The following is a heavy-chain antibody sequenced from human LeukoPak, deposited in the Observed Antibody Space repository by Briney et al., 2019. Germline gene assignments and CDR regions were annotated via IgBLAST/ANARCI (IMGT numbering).Heavy chain of an antibody. J-gene: IGHJ4*02. CDR2: IYYSGST. D-gene: IGHD6-19*01. V-gene: IGHV4-59*08. CDR3: SGCSSGWSNRAFDY. CDR1: GGSISSYY. Sequence: SETLSLTCTVSGGSISSYYWSWIRQPPGKGLEWIGYIYYSGSTNYNPSLKSRVTISVDTSKNQFSLKLSSVTAADTAVYYCSGCSSGWSNRAFDYWGQGTLVTVSS.